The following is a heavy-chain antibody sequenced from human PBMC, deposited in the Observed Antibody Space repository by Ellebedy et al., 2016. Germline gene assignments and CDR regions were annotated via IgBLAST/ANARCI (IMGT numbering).Heavy chain of an antibody. CDR2: ISYDGSNK. CDR3: ARDNFWSGYYTPNYYYYYYMDV. V-gene: IGHV3-30-3*01. D-gene: IGHD3-3*01. J-gene: IGHJ6*03. Sequence: GGSLRLSXAASGFTFSSYAMHWVRQAPGKGLEWVAVISYDGSNKYYADSVKGRFTISRDNSKNTLYLQMNSLRAEDTAVYYCARDNFWSGYYTPNYYYYYYMDVWGKGTTVTVSS. CDR1: GFTFSSYA.